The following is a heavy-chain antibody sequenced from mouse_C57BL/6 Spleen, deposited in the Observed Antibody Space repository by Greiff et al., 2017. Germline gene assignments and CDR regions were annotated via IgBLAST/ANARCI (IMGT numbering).Heavy chain of an antibody. Sequence: EVKLMESGGGLVKPGGSLKLSCAASGFTFSDSGMHWVRQAPEKGLEWVAYISSGSSTIDSADTVKGRFTISRDNDKNTLFLKMTSLRSEDTALYYSASYSNPYYYAMDYWGQGTSVTVSS. CDR2: ISSGSSTI. V-gene: IGHV5-17*01. D-gene: IGHD2-5*01. CDR1: GFTFSDSG. J-gene: IGHJ4*01. CDR3: ASYSNPYYYAMDY.